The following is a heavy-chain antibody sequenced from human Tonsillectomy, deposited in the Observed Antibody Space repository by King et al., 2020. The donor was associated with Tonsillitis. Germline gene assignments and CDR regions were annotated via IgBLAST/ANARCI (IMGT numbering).Heavy chain of an antibody. CDR2: ISYDGSNK. CDR3: AKHPPTDGDYERWVVGYFDY. CDR1: GFTFSSYG. J-gene: IGHJ4*02. D-gene: IGHD4-17*01. Sequence: VQLVESGGGVVQPGRSLRLSCAASGFTFSSYGMHWVRQAPGKGLEWVAVISYDGSNKYYADSVKGRFTISRDNYKNRLYLQMNSLRAEDTAVYYCAKHPPTDGDYERWVVGYFDYSGQGTLVTVSS. V-gene: IGHV3-30*18.